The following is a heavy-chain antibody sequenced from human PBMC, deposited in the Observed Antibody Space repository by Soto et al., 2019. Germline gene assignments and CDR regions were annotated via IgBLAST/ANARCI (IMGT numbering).Heavy chain of an antibody. CDR1: GFTFSSYG. CDR2: ISFDGNYK. V-gene: IGHV3-30*03. D-gene: IGHD3-22*01. CDR3: ARDRLKDSSGYHAFDI. J-gene: IGHJ3*02. Sequence: GGSLRLSCAASGFTFSSYGMHWVRQAPGKGLEWLTVISFDGNYKYHADSVKGRFTISRDKAKNSLYLQMNSLRAEDTAVYYCARDRLKDSSGYHAFDIWGQGTLVTVSS.